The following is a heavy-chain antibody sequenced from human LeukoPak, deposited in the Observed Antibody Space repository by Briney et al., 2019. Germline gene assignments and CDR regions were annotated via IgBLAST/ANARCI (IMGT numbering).Heavy chain of an antibody. D-gene: IGHD3-3*01. CDR3: AKDGSYDFWSGYYLN. Sequence: GGSLRLSCAASGFTFDDYAMHWVRQAPGKGLEWVSGVSWNSGSIGYADSVKGRFTISRDNAKNSLYLQMNSLRAEDTALYYCAKDGSYDFWSGYYLNWGQGTLVTVSS. J-gene: IGHJ4*02. CDR2: VSWNSGSI. V-gene: IGHV3-9*01. CDR1: GFTFDDYA.